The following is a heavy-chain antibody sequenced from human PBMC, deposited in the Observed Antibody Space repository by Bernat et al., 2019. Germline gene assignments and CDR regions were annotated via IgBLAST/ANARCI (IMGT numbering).Heavy chain of an antibody. J-gene: IGHJ3*02. Sequence: QVQLVQSGAEVKKPGASVKVSCKASGYTFTSYYMHWVRQAPGQGLEWMGIINPSGGSTSYAQKFQGRVTMTRDTSTSTVYMELSSLRSEDTAVYYCARGMVQGVTAAPLAFVIWGQGTMVTVSS. D-gene: IGHD3-10*01. CDR2: INPSGGST. CDR1: GYTFTSYY. CDR3: ARGMVQGVTAAPLAFVI. V-gene: IGHV1-46*01.